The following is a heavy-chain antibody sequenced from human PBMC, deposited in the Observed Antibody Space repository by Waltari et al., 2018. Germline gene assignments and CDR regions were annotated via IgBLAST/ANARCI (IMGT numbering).Heavy chain of an antibody. V-gene: IGHV3-21*01. Sequence: EVQLVESGGGLVKPGGSLRLSCAASGFTFSSYSMNWVRQAPGKGLEWVSSISSSSSDIYYADAVKGRFTISRDNAKNSLYLQMNSLRAEDTAVYYCARGSAAALSYYYYGMDVWGQGTTVTVSS. CDR2: ISSSSSDI. CDR3: ARGSAAALSYYYYGMDV. D-gene: IGHD6-13*01. CDR1: GFTFSSYS. J-gene: IGHJ6*02.